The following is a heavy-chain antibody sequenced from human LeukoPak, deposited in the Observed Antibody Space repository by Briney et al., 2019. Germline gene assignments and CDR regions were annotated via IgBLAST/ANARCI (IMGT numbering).Heavy chain of an antibody. D-gene: IGHD6-6*01. CDR1: GYTFTSYD. CDR3: ASRYSSSWWNGFDL. J-gene: IGHJ3*01. CDR2: MNPNSGNT. Sequence: ASVKVSCKASGYTFTSYDINWVRQATGQGLEWMGWMNPNSGNTGYAQKFQGRVTITRNTSISTAYMELSSLRSEDTAMYYCASRYSSSWWNGFDLWGQGTMVTVSS. V-gene: IGHV1-8*03.